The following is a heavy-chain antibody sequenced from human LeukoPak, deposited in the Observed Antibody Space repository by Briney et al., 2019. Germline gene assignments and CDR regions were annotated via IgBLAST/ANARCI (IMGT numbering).Heavy chain of an antibody. J-gene: IGHJ5*02. Sequence: PGGSLRLSCAASGSTFSSYEMIWVRQAPGKGLEWVSYISRSGSTIFYADSVKGRFIISRDNAKNSLYLQMNSLRAEDTAVYYCAREQVSPGATGYSSSGFDPWGQGTLVTVSS. CDR1: GSTFSSYE. CDR3: AREQVSPGATGYSSSGFDP. D-gene: IGHD6-6*01. V-gene: IGHV3-48*03. CDR2: ISRSGSTI.